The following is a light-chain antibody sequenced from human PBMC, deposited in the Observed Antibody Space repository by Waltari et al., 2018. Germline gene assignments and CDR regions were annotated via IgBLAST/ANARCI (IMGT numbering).Light chain of an antibody. CDR2: AAS. Sequence: DIQMTQSPSSLSAFVGDRVTITCRESPSICTSLNWYQQKPGKAPKFLIYAASTLQSGVPSRFSGRGSGTEFTLTISSLQPEDFATYYCQHNYISPPTFGQGTKVEIK. CDR1: PSICTS. CDR3: QHNYISPPT. J-gene: IGKJ1*01. V-gene: IGKV1-39*01.